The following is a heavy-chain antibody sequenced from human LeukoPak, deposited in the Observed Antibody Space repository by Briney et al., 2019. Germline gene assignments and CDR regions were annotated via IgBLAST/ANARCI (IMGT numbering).Heavy chain of an antibody. V-gene: IGHV3-48*01. Sequence: GGPLRLSCAASAFILSIYSIKWVRQTTGKGLEWLSDISVSGTFHYADSVKGRFSISRDNGRNSVSLQMNRLRVGDTGVYFCATAPRGTSDYIDVWGRGTTVSVSS. CDR1: AFILSIYS. D-gene: IGHD1-26*01. J-gene: IGHJ6*03. CDR2: ISVSGTF. CDR3: ATAPRGTSDYIDV.